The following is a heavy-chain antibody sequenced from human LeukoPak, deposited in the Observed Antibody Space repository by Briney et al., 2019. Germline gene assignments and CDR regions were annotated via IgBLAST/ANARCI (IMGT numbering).Heavy chain of an antibody. V-gene: IGHV3-23*01. CDR1: GFTFSSYA. Sequence: GGSLRLSCAASGFTFSSYAMSWVRQAPGKGLEWVSAISGSGGSTYYADSVKGRFTISRDNSKNTLYLQMNSLRAEDTAVYYCAKTPSRYYDSSGLDYWGQGTLVTVSS. CDR3: AKTPSRYYDSSGLDY. CDR2: ISGSGGST. J-gene: IGHJ4*02. D-gene: IGHD3-22*01.